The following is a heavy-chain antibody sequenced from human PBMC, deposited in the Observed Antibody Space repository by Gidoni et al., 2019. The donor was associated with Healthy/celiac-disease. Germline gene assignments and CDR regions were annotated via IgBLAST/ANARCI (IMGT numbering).Heavy chain of an antibody. CDR1: GFTFSSSG. Sequence: QVQLVESGGGVVQPGRSLRLSCAASGFTFSSSGMHWVRQAPGKGLEWVAVIWYDGSNKYYADSVKGRFTISRDNSKNTLYLQMNSLRAEDTAVYYCARDPLSPAGEVPAAIPGINWYFDLWGRGTLVTVSS. D-gene: IGHD2-2*02. CDR2: IWYDGSNK. J-gene: IGHJ2*01. V-gene: IGHV3-33*01. CDR3: ARDPLSPAGEVPAAIPGINWYFDL.